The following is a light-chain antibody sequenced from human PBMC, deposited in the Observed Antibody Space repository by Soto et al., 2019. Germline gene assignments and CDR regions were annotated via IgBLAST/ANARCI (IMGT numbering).Light chain of an antibody. Sequence: EIVLTQSPATLSLSPGERATLSCGASQSLTSSYLAWYQQRPGLAPRLLIYDASSRATGIPDRFGGSGSGTDFTLTISRLKPEDFAMYYCHQYGTSPYTFGQGTKLEIK. J-gene: IGKJ2*01. CDR1: QSLTSSY. CDR2: DAS. V-gene: IGKV3D-20*01. CDR3: HQYGTSPYT.